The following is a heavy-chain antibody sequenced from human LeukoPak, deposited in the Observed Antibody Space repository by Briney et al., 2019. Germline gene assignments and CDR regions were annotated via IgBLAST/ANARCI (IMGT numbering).Heavy chain of an antibody. D-gene: IGHD3-9*01. CDR2: INPNSGDT. CDR3: ARDLNTYYDTRYYYYGMDV. J-gene: IGHJ6*02. CDR1: GYTFTRYY. V-gene: IGHV1-2*02. Sequence: ASVKVSCKASGYTFTRYYMHWVRQAPGQGLEWMGWINPNSGDTNYAQKFQGRVTMTRDTSISTAYMELSRLRSDDTAVYYCARDLNTYYDTRYYYYGMDVWGQGTTVTVSS.